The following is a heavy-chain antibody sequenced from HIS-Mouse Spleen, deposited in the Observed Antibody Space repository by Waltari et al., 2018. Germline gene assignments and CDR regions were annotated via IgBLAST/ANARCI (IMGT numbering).Heavy chain of an antibody. CDR2: IYYSGST. Sequence: QLQLQESGPGLVKPSETLSLTCTVPGGSISSSRYYWGWIRQPPGKGLKWIGSIYYSGSTYYNPSLKSRVTISVDTSKNQFSLKLSSVTAADTAVYYCAREIPYSSSWYDWYFDLWGRGTLVTVSS. CDR1: GGSISSSRYY. CDR3: AREIPYSSSWYDWYFDL. V-gene: IGHV4-39*07. J-gene: IGHJ2*01. D-gene: IGHD6-13*01.